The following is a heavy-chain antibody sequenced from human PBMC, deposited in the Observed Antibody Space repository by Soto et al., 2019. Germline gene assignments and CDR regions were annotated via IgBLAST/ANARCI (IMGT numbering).Heavy chain of an antibody. D-gene: IGHD3-22*01. J-gene: IGHJ5*02. Sequence: SETLSLTCTVSGGSISSYYWSWIRQPPGKGLEWIGYIYYSGSTNYNPSLKSRVTISVDTSKNQFSLKLSSVTAAGTAVYYCARVKNYYDSSGYPYNWFDPWGQGTLVTVSS. CDR1: GGSISSYY. V-gene: IGHV4-59*01. CDR2: IYYSGST. CDR3: ARVKNYYDSSGYPYNWFDP.